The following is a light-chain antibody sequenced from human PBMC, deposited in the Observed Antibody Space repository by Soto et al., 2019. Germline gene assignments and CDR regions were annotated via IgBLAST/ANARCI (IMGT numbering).Light chain of an antibody. CDR3: HQYGSSSWT. CDR1: QSVSSSY. CDR2: GAS. V-gene: IGKV3-20*01. Sequence: ASQSVSSSYLAWYQQKPGQAPRLLIYGASSRATGIPDRFSGSGSGTDFTLTISRLEPEDFAVYYCHQYGSSSWTFGQGTKVDIK. J-gene: IGKJ1*01.